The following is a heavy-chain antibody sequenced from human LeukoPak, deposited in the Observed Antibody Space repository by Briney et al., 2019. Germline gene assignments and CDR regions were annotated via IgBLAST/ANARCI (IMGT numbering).Heavy chain of an antibody. D-gene: IGHD3-22*01. V-gene: IGHV5-51*01. J-gene: IGHJ3*02. CDR1: GYGFTSYW. Sequence: GESLKISCKGSGYGFTSYWIGWVRQMPGKGLEWMGIIYPGDSDTRYSPSFQGQVTISADKSISTAYLQWSSLKASDTAMYYCASSRHYYDSSGYFAGPHRHDAFDIWGQGTMVTVSS. CDR3: ASSRHYYDSSGYFAGPHRHDAFDI. CDR2: IYPGDSDT.